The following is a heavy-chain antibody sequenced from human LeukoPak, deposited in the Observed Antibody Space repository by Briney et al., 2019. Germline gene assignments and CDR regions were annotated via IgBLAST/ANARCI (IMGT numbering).Heavy chain of an antibody. CDR2: IIPIFGTA. CDR3: ARGWYRNYYYGMDV. J-gene: IGHJ6*02. D-gene: IGHD6-13*01. V-gene: IGHV1-69*13. Sequence: ASVKVSCKASGGTFSSYAISWVRQAPGQGLEWMGGIIPIFGTANYAQKFQGRVTITADESTSTAYMELSSLRSEDTAVYYCARGWYRNYYYGMDVWGQGTTVTVSS. CDR1: GGTFSSYA.